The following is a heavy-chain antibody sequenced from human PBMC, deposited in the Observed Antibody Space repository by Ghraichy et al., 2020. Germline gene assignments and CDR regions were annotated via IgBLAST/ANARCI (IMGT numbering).Heavy chain of an antibody. J-gene: IGHJ4*02. CDR3: ARAVRNQLLSEY. CDR1: GYTFSSYD. Sequence: ASVKVSCTASGYTFSSYDIVWVRQATGHGLEWMGWMNPNSANTGYAQKFRGRVTMTRDTSISTAYMELAGLTSEDTAVYYCARAVRNQLLSEYWGQGTLVTVSS. V-gene: IGHV1-8*01. CDR2: MNPNSANT. D-gene: IGHD1-14*01.